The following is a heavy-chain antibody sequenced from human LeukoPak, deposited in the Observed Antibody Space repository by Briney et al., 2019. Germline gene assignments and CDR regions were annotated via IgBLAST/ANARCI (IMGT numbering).Heavy chain of an antibody. Sequence: ASVKVSCKASGYTFTSYYMHWVRQAPGQGLEWMGIINPSGGSTSYAQKFQGRVTMTRDTSTSTVYMELSSLRSEDTAVYYCARDRELESQEGGYYYGMDVWGQGTLVTVSS. CDR3: ARDRELESQEGGYYYGMDV. D-gene: IGHD1-7*01. CDR2: INPSGGST. CDR1: GYTFTSYY. J-gene: IGHJ6*02. V-gene: IGHV1-46*01.